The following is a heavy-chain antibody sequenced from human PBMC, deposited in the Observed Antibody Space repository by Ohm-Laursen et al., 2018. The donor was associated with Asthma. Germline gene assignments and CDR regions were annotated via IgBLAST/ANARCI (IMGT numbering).Heavy chain of an antibody. CDR3: ARGLYGFPYYYYGMDV. Sequence: SLRLSCTASGFTVSSNYMSWVRQAPGKGLEWVSVIYSGGSTYYADSVKGRFTISRDDSKNTLYLQMNSLRAEDTAVYYCARGLYGFPYYYYGMDVWGQGTTVTVSS. V-gene: IGHV3-53*01. D-gene: IGHD3-10*01. CDR1: GFTVSSNY. CDR2: IYSGGST. J-gene: IGHJ6*02.